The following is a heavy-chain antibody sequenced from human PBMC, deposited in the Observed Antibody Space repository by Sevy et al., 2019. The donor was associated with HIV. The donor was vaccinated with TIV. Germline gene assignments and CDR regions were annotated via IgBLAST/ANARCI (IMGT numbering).Heavy chain of an antibody. J-gene: IGHJ4*02. CDR1: GFTFSYSG. Sequence: GGSLRLSCAASGFTFSYSGMHWVRQAPGKGLEWVSAISGSGGSTYYADSVKGRFTISRDNSKNTLYLQMNSLRAEDTAVYYCAKDRYSSSWRDYWGQGTLVTVSS. CDR3: AKDRYSSSWRDY. CDR2: ISGSGGST. D-gene: IGHD6-13*01. V-gene: IGHV3-23*01.